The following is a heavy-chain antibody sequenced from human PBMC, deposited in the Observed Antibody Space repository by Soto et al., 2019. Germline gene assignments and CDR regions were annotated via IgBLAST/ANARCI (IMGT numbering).Heavy chain of an antibody. CDR1: GFTFSSYS. D-gene: IGHD2-15*01. J-gene: IGHJ4*02. Sequence: EVQLVESGGGLVKPGGSLRLSCAASGFTFSSYSMNWVRQAPGKGLEWVSSISSSSSYIYYADSVKGRFTISRDNAKNSLYLQMNRLRAEDTAVYYCARLVVAATLIDYWGQGTLVTVSS. CDR2: ISSSSSYI. V-gene: IGHV3-21*01. CDR3: ARLVVAATLIDY.